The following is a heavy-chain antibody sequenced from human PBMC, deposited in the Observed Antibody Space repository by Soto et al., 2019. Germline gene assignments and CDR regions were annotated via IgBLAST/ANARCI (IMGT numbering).Heavy chain of an antibody. J-gene: IGHJ6*02. CDR2: IIPMYGTT. Sequence: RASVKVSCKSSGGSFSSSAITWVRQAPGQGLEWMGRIIPMYGTTFYAQTFQGRVTITADESTSTVYMHLSSLKSEDTASYFCATSVGAIGYRFFNMDVWGQGTTVTVSS. V-gene: IGHV1-69*13. D-gene: IGHD5-12*01. CDR3: ATSVGAIGYRFFNMDV. CDR1: GGSFSSSA.